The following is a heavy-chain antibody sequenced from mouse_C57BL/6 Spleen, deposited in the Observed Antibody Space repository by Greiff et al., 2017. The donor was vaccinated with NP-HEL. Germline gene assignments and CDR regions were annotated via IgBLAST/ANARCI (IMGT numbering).Heavy chain of an antibody. Sequence: EVNVVESGGGLVQPGGSMKLSCAASGFTFSDAWMDWVRQSPEKGLEWVAEIRNKANNHATYYAESVKGRFTISRDDSKSSVYLQMNSLRAEDTGIYYCTPLITTVVARDYYYAMDYWGQGTSVTVSS. V-gene: IGHV6-6*01. D-gene: IGHD1-1*01. CDR3: TPLITTVVARDYYYAMDY. CDR2: IRNKANNHAT. CDR1: GFTFSDAW. J-gene: IGHJ4*01.